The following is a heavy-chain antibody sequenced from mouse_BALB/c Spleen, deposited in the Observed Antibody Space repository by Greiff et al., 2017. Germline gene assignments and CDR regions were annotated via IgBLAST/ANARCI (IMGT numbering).Heavy chain of an antibody. V-gene: IGHV1-84*02. D-gene: IGHD1-1*01. CDR3: ARDYYYGSSPWFAY. CDR2: IYPGSGNT. J-gene: IGHJ3*01. Sequence: LMESGPELVKPGASVKISCKASGYTFTDYYINWVKQKPGQGLEWIGWIYPGSGNTKYNEKFKGKATLTVDTSSSTAYMQLSSLTSEDTAVYFCARDYYYGSSPWFAYWGQGTLVTVSA. CDR1: GYTFTDYY.